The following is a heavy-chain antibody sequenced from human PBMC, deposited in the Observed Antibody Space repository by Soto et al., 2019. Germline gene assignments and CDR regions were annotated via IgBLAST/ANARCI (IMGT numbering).Heavy chain of an antibody. CDR3: ARPGSTAGWFDLDS. V-gene: IGHV4-39*01. CDR1: GEPVNSEGYF. J-gene: IGHJ4*02. D-gene: IGHD6-19*01. CDR2: LSYIGTT. Sequence: QLRLQESGPGLLKPSETLSATCSVTGEPVNSEGYFWGWIRQPPGNGLEWMGGLSYIGTTYNNPSLKGRVTLSIDTSKNQFSLKLSSVTAADTAVYFCARPGSTAGWFDLDSWGQGALVIVSS.